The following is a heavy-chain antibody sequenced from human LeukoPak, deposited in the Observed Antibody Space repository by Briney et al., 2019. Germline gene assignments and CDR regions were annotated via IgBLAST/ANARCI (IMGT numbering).Heavy chain of an antibody. CDR2: IHPNGFIT. Sequence: ASVKVSCKTFGFSFSTFYIHWLRRAPGQGLEWMGIIHPNGFITSYARRFKGRVSMTRDPSTSTVYMELNSLIFDDTAVYYCARTRSSSGYLDVWGTGTTVTVSS. CDR1: GFSFSTFY. CDR3: ARTRSSSGYLDV. J-gene: IGHJ6*03. D-gene: IGHD3-10*01. V-gene: IGHV1-46*01.